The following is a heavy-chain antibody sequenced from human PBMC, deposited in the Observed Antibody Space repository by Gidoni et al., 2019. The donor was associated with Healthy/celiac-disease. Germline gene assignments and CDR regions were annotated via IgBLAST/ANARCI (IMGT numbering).Heavy chain of an antibody. CDR1: GGSISSSSYY. CDR3: ARRGDSSGYSLGAFDI. CDR2: IYYSGST. D-gene: IGHD3-22*01. Sequence: QLQLQESGPGLVKPSETLSLTCTVSGGSISSSSYYWGWIRQPPGKGLEWIGSIYYSGSTYYNPSLKSRVTISVDTSKNQFSLKLSSVTAADTAVYYCARRGDSSGYSLGAFDIWGQGTMVTVSS. J-gene: IGHJ3*02. V-gene: IGHV4-39*01.